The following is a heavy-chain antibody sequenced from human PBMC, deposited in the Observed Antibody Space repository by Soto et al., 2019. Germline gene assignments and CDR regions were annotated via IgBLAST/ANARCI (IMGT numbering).Heavy chain of an antibody. CDR3: AKGRQIVVVVSAY. CDR2: ISGSGGST. J-gene: IGHJ4*02. D-gene: IGHD3-22*01. Sequence: PGGSLRPSCAASGFTFSSYAMSWVHQAPGKGLEWVSAISGSGGSTYYADSVKGRFTISRDNSKNTLYLPMNSLRAEDTAVYYCAKGRQIVVVVSAYWGQGTLVTVSS. CDR1: GFTFSSYA. V-gene: IGHV3-23*01.